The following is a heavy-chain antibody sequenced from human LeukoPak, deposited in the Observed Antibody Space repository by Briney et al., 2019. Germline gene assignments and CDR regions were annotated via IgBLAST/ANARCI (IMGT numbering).Heavy chain of an antibody. V-gene: IGHV1-18*01. Sequence: ASVKVSCKASGYTFTSYGISWVRQAPGQGLEWMGWISAYNGNTNYAQKLQGRVTMTTDTSTSTAYMELRSLRSDDTAVYYCAREARYCSSTSCYRANTHFDYWGQGTLVTVSS. J-gene: IGHJ4*02. CDR2: ISAYNGNT. D-gene: IGHD2-2*01. CDR3: AREARYCSSTSCYRANTHFDY. CDR1: GYTFTSYG.